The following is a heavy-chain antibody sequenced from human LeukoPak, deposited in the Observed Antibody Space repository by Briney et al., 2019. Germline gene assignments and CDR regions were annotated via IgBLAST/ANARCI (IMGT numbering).Heavy chain of an antibody. J-gene: IGHJ4*02. D-gene: IGHD3-10*01. V-gene: IGHV4-39*01. CDR3: ARYVTYGSGKYYFDY. Sequence: PSETLSLTCTVSGVSISRSSYYWGWIRQPPGKGLEWIGSIYSSGSTYYKPSLKSRVTISVDTSKNQISLKLSSVTAADTAVYFCARYVTYGSGKYYFDYWGQGSLVTVSS. CDR2: IYSSGST. CDR1: GVSISRSSYY.